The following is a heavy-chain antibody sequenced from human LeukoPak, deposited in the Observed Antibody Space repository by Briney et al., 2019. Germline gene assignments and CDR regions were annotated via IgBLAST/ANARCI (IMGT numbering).Heavy chain of an antibody. Sequence: PSETLSLTCTVSGGSISSSSFSWGWIRQPPGKGLEWIGSIYYSGSTYYNPSLKSRVTISVDTSRNHFSLKLSSVTAADTAVYYCARVNRDGSGSQYGMDVWGQGTTVTVSS. CDR1: GGSISSSSFS. D-gene: IGHD3-10*01. CDR3: ARVNRDGSGSQYGMDV. CDR2: IYYSGST. J-gene: IGHJ6*02. V-gene: IGHV4-39*02.